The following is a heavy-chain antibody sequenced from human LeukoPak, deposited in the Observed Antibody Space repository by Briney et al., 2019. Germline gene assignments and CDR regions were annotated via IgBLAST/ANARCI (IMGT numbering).Heavy chain of an antibody. D-gene: IGHD6-13*01. CDR1: GSSITVNYY. CDR2: IYHSGNS. CDR3: ARVTAAEVEF. V-gene: IGHV4-38-2*02. Sequence: PSETLSLTCTVSGSSITVNYYWGWIRQPPGGGLQWIGSIYHSGNSYHNPTLESRLTMSVDTSKNQFTLNLTSVTAADTAVYYCARVTAAEVEFWGQGTLVTVSS. J-gene: IGHJ4*02.